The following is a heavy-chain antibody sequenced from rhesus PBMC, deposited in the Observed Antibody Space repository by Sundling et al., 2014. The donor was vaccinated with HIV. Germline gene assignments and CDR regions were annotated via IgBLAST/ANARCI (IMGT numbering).Heavy chain of an antibody. V-gene: IGHV4-160*01. CDR3: GKYNVWTGYCVDY. D-gene: IGHD3-3*01. Sequence: QVQLEESGPGLVKPSETLSLTCAVSGGSMSDYYRWSWIRQPPGKGLEWIGRIYGSGGSTDYNPSLKSRVTISIDTSKNQFSLKLSSVTAADTAVYYCGKYNVWTGYCVDYWGRGVLVTVSS. CDR1: GGSMSDYY. CDR2: IYGSGGST. J-gene: IGHJ4*01.